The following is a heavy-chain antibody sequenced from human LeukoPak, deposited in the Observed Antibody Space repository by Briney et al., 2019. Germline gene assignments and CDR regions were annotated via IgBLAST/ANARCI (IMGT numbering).Heavy chain of an antibody. V-gene: IGHV4-34*01. J-gene: IGHJ4*02. Sequence: PSETLSLTCAVYGGSFSGYYWSWIRQPPGKGLEWIEEINHGGSTNYNPSLKSRVTISVDTSKNQFSLKLSSVTAADTAVYYCATRRGDYWGQGTLVTVSS. CDR3: ATRRGDY. CDR2: INHGGST. CDR1: GGSFSGYY. D-gene: IGHD3-10*01.